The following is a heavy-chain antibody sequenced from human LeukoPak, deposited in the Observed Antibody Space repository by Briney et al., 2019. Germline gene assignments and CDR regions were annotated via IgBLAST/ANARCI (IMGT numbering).Heavy chain of an antibody. D-gene: IGHD3-22*01. V-gene: IGHV4-30-4*01. CDR1: GGSFTSGDYY. J-gene: IGHJ4*02. CDR3: ARVSFFPYDSSGYFLDY. Sequence: SQTLSFTCTVSGGSFTSGDYYWSWIRQPPGKALEGIGYIYYSGSTYYNPSLKSRVTISVDTSKNQFSLKLSSVTAADTAVYYCARVSFFPYDSSGYFLDYWGQGTLVTVSS. CDR2: IYYSGST.